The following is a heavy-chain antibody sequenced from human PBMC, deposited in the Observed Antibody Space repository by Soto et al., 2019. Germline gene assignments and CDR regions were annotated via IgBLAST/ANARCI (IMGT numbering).Heavy chain of an antibody. CDR3: ARQGSNSSRRLSWFDP. D-gene: IGHD3-16*01. J-gene: IGHJ5*02. V-gene: IGHV4-39*01. Sequence: PSETLALTCTASGGSSSRSTYSWGWIRQPPGKGLEWIGSMHYSGATYYNPSLKSRVSISVDTSKSQFSLKLTFVTAADTAVYFCARQGSNSSRRLSWFDPWGQGTLVTVSS. CDR1: GGSSSRSTYS. CDR2: MHYSGAT.